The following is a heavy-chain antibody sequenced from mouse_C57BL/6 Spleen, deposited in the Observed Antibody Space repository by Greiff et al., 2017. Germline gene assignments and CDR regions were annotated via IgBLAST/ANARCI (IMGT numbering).Heavy chain of an antibody. V-gene: IGHV1-18*01. Sequence: VQLKESGPELVKPGASVKIPCKASGYTFTDYNMDWVKQSHGKSLEWIGDINPNNGGTIYNQKFKGKATLTVDKSSSTAYMELRSLTSEDTAVYYCARMYGNYGYWYFDVWGTGTTVTVSS. CDR3: ARMYGNYGYWYFDV. J-gene: IGHJ1*03. CDR1: GYTFTDYN. D-gene: IGHD2-10*02. CDR2: INPNNGGT.